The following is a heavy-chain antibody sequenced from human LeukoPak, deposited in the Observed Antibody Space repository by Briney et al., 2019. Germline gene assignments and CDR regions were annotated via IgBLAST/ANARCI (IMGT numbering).Heavy chain of an antibody. CDR1: GGSISSSSYY. CDR2: IYYSGST. CDR3: ARVPGYSYGYFDY. Sequence: SETLSLTCTVSGGSISSSSYYWGWIRQPPGKGLEWIGSIYYSGSTNYNPSLKSRVTISVDTSKNQFSLKLSSVTAADTAVYYCARVPGYSYGYFDYWGQGTLVTVSS. V-gene: IGHV4-39*07. J-gene: IGHJ4*02. D-gene: IGHD5-18*01.